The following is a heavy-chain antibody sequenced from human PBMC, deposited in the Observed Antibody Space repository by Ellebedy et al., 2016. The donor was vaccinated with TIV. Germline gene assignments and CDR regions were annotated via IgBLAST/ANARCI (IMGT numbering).Heavy chain of an antibody. CDR1: GFSFSSYS. Sequence: GESLKISCAASGFSFSSYSMNWVRQAPGKGLEWVSYMSGSTITTYYADSVKGRFTISRDNAKNSLYLQMNSLRGEDTAVYYCATDGSYGDYRSPTHAFVMWGQGTLVTVSS. D-gene: IGHD4-17*01. V-gene: IGHV3-48*04. J-gene: IGHJ3*02. CDR2: MSGSTITT. CDR3: ATDGSYGDYRSPTHAFVM.